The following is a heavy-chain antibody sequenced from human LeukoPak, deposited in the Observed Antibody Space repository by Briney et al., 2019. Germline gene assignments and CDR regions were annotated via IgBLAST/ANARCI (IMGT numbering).Heavy chain of an antibody. D-gene: IGHD3-22*01. CDR2: ISTNGDST. CDR3: ARGRAPMIVVAIFDY. Sequence: GGSLRLSCAASGFTVSSNYINWVRQAPGKGLEYVSAISTNGDSTYSANSVKGRFTISRDNSKNMLYLQMGSLRAEDMAVYYCARGRAPMIVVAIFDYWGQGTLVTVSS. V-gene: IGHV3-64*01. CDR1: GFTVSSNY. J-gene: IGHJ4*02.